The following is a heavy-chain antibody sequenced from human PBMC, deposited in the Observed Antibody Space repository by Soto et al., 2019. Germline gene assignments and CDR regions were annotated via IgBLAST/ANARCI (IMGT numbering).Heavy chain of an antibody. Sequence: GGSLRLSCAASGFTFSSYAMHWVRQAPGKGLEWGAVISYDGSNKYYADSVKGRFTISRDNSKNTLYLQMNSLRAEDTAVYYCARDQVGATVSAFDIWGQGTMVTVSS. CDR1: GFTFSSYA. V-gene: IGHV3-30-3*01. CDR2: ISYDGSNK. D-gene: IGHD1-26*01. CDR3: ARDQVGATVSAFDI. J-gene: IGHJ3*02.